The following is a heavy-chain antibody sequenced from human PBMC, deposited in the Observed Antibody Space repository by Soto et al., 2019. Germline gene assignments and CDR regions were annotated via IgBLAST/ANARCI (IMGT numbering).Heavy chain of an antibody. Sequence: ASVKVSCKASGYTFTSYDINWVRQATGQGLEWMGWMNPNSGNTGYAQKFQGRVTMTRNTSISTAYMELSSLRSEDTAVYYCARGQTYYYGSEILYGFDSWGQGTLVTVSS. D-gene: IGHD3-10*01. J-gene: IGHJ5*01. CDR2: MNPNSGNT. V-gene: IGHV1-8*01. CDR1: GYTFTSYD. CDR3: ARGQTYYYGSEILYGFDS.